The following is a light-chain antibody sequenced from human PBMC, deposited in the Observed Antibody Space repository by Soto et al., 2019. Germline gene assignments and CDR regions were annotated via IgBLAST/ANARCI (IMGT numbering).Light chain of an antibody. CDR2: DAS. J-gene: IGKJ4*01. CDR1: QSISSH. Sequence: DIQMTQSPSSLSASVGDRVTITCRASQSISSHLNWYQQKSGKPPKLLIYDASSLQSGVPSRFSGSESGTDFTLTISSLQPEDFATYYCQQSYSTPHLTFGGGTKVEI. V-gene: IGKV1-39*01. CDR3: QQSYSTPHLT.